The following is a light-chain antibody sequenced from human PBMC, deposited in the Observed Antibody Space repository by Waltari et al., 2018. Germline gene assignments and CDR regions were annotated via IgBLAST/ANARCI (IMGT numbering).Light chain of an antibody. CDR3: QSYDGTNWV. CDR2: EDH. Sequence: NFMLTQPHSVSESPGKTVTISCSGSSGSIASTSVQWYQQRPGSAPNTVIYEDHQRPSGVPDRFSGSIDSSSNSASLTISGLKTEDEADYYCQSYDGTNWVFGGGTKLTVL. CDR1: SGSIASTS. J-gene: IGLJ3*02. V-gene: IGLV6-57*02.